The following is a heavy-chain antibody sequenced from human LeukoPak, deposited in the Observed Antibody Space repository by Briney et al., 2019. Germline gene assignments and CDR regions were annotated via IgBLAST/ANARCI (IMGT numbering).Heavy chain of an antibody. CDR2: IISSSYM. J-gene: IGHJ6*02. Sequence: GGSLRLSCAASGFTFSADSMSWVRQAPGKGLEWVSSIISSSYMYYADSVKGRFTISRDNAKNSLYLQMSNLRAEDTAVYFCARGGGLDVWGQGATVTVSS. V-gene: IGHV3-21*04. CDR1: GFTFSADS. CDR3: ARGGGLDV. D-gene: IGHD3-16*01.